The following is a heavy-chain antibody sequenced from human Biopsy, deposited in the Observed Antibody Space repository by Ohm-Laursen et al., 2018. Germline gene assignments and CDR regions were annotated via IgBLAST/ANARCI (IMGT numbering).Heavy chain of an antibody. D-gene: IGHD3-9*01. CDR2: NIPILETG. CDR3: ATKLTGYFHH. Sequence: SSVKVSCNAPGGTFSNYGVNWVRQAPGQGLEWLGGNIPILETGNYAQKFQDRVTVAADTSTSTATMELRSLRSDDTAVYYCATKLTGYFHHWGQGTLVIVSS. J-gene: IGHJ1*01. V-gene: IGHV1-69*06. CDR1: GGTFSNYG.